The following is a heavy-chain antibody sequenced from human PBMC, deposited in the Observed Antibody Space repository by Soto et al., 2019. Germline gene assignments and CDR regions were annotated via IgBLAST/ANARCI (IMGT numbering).Heavy chain of an antibody. V-gene: IGHV1-24*01. D-gene: IGHD3-9*01. CDR1: GYTFPSYG. J-gene: IGHJ4*02. CDR3: ATDDHPPIRYFTD. Sequence: ASVKVSCKASGYTFPSYGISWVRQAPGKGLEWMGGFDPEDGETIYAQKFQGRVTMTEDTSTDTAYMELSSLRSEDTAVYYCATDDHPPIRYFTDWGQGTLVTVSS. CDR2: FDPEDGET.